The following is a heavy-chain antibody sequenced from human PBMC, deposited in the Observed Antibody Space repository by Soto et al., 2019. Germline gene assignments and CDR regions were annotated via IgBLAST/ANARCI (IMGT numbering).Heavy chain of an antibody. D-gene: IGHD3-10*01. CDR1: GFTFSSYE. CDR3: ARVSFTGSRPDY. Sequence: PGGSLRLSCAASGFTFSSYEMNWVRQAPGKGLEWVSYISSSGSTIYYADSVKGRFTISRDNAKNSLYLQMNSLRAEDTAVYYCARVSFTGSRPDYWGQGTLVTVSS. V-gene: IGHV3-48*03. J-gene: IGHJ4*02. CDR2: ISSSGSTI.